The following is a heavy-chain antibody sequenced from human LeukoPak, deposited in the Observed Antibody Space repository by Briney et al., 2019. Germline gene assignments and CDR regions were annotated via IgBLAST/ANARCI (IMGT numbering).Heavy chain of an antibody. CDR1: GFTFSDYY. CDR3: ARDGGAAAGTFEYYFDY. D-gene: IGHD6-13*01. Sequence: PGGSLRLSCAASGFTFSDYYMSWIRQAPGKGLEWVSYISSSSSYTNYADSVKGRFTISRDNAKNSLYLQMNSLRAEDTAVYYCARDGGAAAGTFEYYFDYWGQGTLVTVCS. V-gene: IGHV3-11*06. CDR2: ISSSSSYT. J-gene: IGHJ4*02.